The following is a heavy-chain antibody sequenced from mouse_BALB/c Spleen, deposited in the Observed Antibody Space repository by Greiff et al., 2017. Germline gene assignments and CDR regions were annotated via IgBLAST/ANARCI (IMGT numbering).Heavy chain of an antibody. V-gene: IGHV1-9*01. D-gene: IGHD2-3*01. J-gene: IGHJ3*01. CDR2: ILPGSGST. CDR1: GYTFSSYW. CDR3: ARGRDGYPQAWFAY. Sequence: QVQLQQSGAELMKPGASVKISCKATGYTFSSYWIEWVKQRPGHGLEWIGEILPGSGSTNYNEKFKGKATLTTDKSSSTAYMQLSRLTSEDSAVYFCARGRDGYPQAWFAYWGQGTLVTVSA.